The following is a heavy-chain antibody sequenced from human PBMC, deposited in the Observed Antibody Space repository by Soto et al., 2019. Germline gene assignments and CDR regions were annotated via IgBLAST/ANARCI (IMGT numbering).Heavy chain of an antibody. Sequence: GGSLRLSCAASGFIFSKYGMHWVRQAPGKGLEWVAVISYDGSNKYYAESVKGRFIISRDKSENTLYLQMNSLRAEDTALYYCAKDLGSGKPYYYYAMDVWGQGTTVTVSS. D-gene: IGHD3-10*01. CDR2: ISYDGSNK. CDR3: AKDLGSGKPYYYYAMDV. CDR1: GFIFSKYG. V-gene: IGHV3-30*18. J-gene: IGHJ6*02.